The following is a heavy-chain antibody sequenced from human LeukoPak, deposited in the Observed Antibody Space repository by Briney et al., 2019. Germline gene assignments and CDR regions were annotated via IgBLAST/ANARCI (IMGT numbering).Heavy chain of an antibody. CDR1: GGTFSSYG. D-gene: IGHD3-22*01. V-gene: IGHV1-69*04. J-gene: IGHJ4*02. CDR2: IIPFLGIA. Sequence: SVKVSCKASGGTFSSYGINWVRQAPGQGLEWMGRIIPFLGIANYAQKFQGRVTITADKSTSTAYMELSSLRSEDTAVYYCARDKGSGHYYDTSGYGEDYWGQGTQVTVSS. CDR3: ARDKGSGHYYDTSGYGEDY.